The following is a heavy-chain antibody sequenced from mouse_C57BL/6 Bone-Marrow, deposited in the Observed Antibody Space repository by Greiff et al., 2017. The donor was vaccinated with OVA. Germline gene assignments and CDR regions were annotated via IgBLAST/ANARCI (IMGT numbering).Heavy chain of an antibody. J-gene: IGHJ1*03. CDR1: DSEVFPLAY. CDR2: ILPSIGRT. V-gene: IGHV15-2*01. D-gene: IGHD1-1*01. CDR3: ARRGTVVATKGWYFDV. Sequence: QVQLQQSGSELRSPGSSVKLSCKDFDSEVFPLAYMSWVRQKPGHGFEWIGGILPSIGRTIYGEKFEDKATLDADTLSNTAYLELNSLTSEDSAIYYCARRGTVVATKGWYFDVWGTGTTVTVSS.